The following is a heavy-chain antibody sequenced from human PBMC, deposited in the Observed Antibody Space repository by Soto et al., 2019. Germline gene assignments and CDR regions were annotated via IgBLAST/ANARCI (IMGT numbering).Heavy chain of an antibody. V-gene: IGHV1-69*02. CDR1: GGTFSSYT. J-gene: IGHJ4*02. D-gene: IGHD3-22*01. Sequence: QVQLVQSGAEVKKPGSSVKVSCKASGGTFSSYTISWVRQAPGQGLEWMGRIIPILGIANYAQKFQGRVTITADKSTSTAYMELSSLRSEDTAVYYCASGDDSSCYYGDYWGQGTLVTVSS. CDR2: IIPILGIA. CDR3: ASGDDSSCYYGDY.